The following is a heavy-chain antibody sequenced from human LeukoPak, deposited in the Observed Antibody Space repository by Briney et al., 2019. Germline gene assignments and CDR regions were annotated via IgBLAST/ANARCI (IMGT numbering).Heavy chain of an antibody. CDR2: IYWDDDK. J-gene: IGHJ4*02. CDR3: AHRRYDILTGYSAFDY. Sequence: ESGPTLVNPTRTLTLTCTFSGFSLSTSGVGVGWIRQPPGKALEWLALIYWDDDKRYSPSLKSRLTITKDTSKNQVVLTMTNMDPVDTATYYCAHRRYDILTGYSAFDYWGQGTLVTVSS. CDR1: GFSLSTSGVG. V-gene: IGHV2-5*02. D-gene: IGHD3-9*01.